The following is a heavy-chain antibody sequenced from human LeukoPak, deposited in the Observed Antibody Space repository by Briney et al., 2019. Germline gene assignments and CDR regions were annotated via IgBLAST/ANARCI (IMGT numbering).Heavy chain of an antibody. J-gene: IGHJ5*02. CDR1: GYTFTIYD. Sequence: ASVKVSCKASGYTFTIYDINWVRQATGQGLEWVGWMNPNSGNTGYAQRFQGRVTFTRNTSISTAYMELSSLRSEDTAVYYCARGLLSFMRSDYSNYWDNWFDPWGQGTLVTVSS. CDR3: ARGLLSFMRSDYSNYWDNWFDP. D-gene: IGHD4-11*01. CDR2: MNPNSGNT. V-gene: IGHV1-8*03.